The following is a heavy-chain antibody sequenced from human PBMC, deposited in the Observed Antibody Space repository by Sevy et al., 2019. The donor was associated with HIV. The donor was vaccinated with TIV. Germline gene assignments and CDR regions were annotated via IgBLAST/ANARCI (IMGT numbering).Heavy chain of an antibody. Sequence: ASVKVSCNASGYTFSNYGITCVRQAPGQGLEWMGWIGVYNGNIKYAQKFRGRVTVTTDTSTSTAYMELRSLRTDDTAVYYCARFGTVATLRYNYYNGMDVWGQGTTVTVSS. D-gene: IGHD4-17*01. CDR3: ARFGTVATLRYNYYNGMDV. CDR1: GYTFSNYG. J-gene: IGHJ6*02. V-gene: IGHV1-18*01. CDR2: IGVYNGNI.